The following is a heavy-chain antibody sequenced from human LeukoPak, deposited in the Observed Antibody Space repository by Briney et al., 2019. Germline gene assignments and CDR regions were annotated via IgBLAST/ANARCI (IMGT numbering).Heavy chain of an antibody. CDR3: ARDPTLTAIQRRHFDL. D-gene: IGHD3-3*01. J-gene: IGHJ2*01. CDR1: RTTFSSYS. V-gene: IGHV1-69*04. CDR2: IIPILGIA. Sequence: SVKVSCKTSRTTFSSYSISWVRQAPGQGLEWMGRIIPILGIANYAQKFQGRVTITADKSTNTAYMELSSLESEDTAVYYCARDPTLTAIQRRHFDLWGRGTLVTVSA.